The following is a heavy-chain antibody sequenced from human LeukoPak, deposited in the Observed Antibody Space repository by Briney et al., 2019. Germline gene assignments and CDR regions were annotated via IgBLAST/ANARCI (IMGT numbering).Heavy chain of an antibody. Sequence: TTSETLSLTCTVSGGSISSYYWSWIRQPPGKGLEWIGRIYTSGSTNYNPSLKSRVTISVDTSKNQFSLKLSSVTAADTAVYYCARDRSSGWIDAFDIWGQGTMVTVSS. CDR1: GGSISSYY. CDR2: IYTSGST. V-gene: IGHV4-4*08. CDR3: ARDRSSGWIDAFDI. J-gene: IGHJ3*02. D-gene: IGHD6-19*01.